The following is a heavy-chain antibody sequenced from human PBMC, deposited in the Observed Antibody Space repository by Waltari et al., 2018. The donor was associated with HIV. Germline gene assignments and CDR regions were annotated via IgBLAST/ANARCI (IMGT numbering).Heavy chain of an antibody. Sequence: QVQLQASGPGLVKPSGTLSLTCAVPGGTISSRNWWSWIRQSPGKGLEWLGEIYHTGSVNYNASLKSRVTMSVDKSKNHFSLNLKSVTAADTAVYYCARFPLATGTFWFDPWGPGVLVTVSS. CDR2: IYHTGSV. D-gene: IGHD1-1*01. V-gene: IGHV4-4*02. CDR3: ARFPLATGTFWFDP. CDR1: GGTISSRNW. J-gene: IGHJ5*02.